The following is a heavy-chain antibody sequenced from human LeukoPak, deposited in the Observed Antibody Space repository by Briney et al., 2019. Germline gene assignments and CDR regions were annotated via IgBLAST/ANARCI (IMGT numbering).Heavy chain of an antibody. CDR2: IYHSGST. CDR3: AREEPVAEIDY. Sequence: SETLSLTCTVSGYSISSGYYWGWIRQPPGKGLEWIGSIYHSGSTYYNPSLKSRVTISVDTSKNQFSLKLSSVTAADTAVYYCAREEPVAEIDYWGQGTLVTVSS. D-gene: IGHD6-19*01. CDR1: GYSISSGYY. J-gene: IGHJ4*02. V-gene: IGHV4-38-2*02.